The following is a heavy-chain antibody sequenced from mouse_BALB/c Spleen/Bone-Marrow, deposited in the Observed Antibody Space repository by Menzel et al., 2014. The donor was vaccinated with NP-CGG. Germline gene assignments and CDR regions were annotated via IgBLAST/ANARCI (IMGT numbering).Heavy chain of an antibody. V-gene: IGHV7-3*02. Sequence: EVKLMESGGGLVQPGGSLRLSCATSGFTFTDYYMSWVRQPPGKALEWLGFIRNKDNGYTTEYSASVKGRFTISRDNSQSILYLQMNTLRAEDSATYYCARVTTAWFAYWGQGTLVTVSA. D-gene: IGHD1-1*01. CDR1: GFTFTDYY. CDR3: ARVTTAWFAY. J-gene: IGHJ3*01. CDR2: IRNKDNGYTT.